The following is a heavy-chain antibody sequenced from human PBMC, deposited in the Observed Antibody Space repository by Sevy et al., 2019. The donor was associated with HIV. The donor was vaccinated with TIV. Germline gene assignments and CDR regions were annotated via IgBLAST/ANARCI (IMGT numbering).Heavy chain of an antibody. V-gene: IGHV3-23*01. D-gene: IGHD3-22*01. CDR3: AKALNPALESMLEVNLRSLKGFDV. J-gene: IGHJ3*01. Sequence: GGSLRLSCAASGFTFNTHAMNWVRQAPGKGLEWVSVISGPGYGTNYADSVKGRFTISRENSKNTLFLQMNSLRDDDTAVYYCAKALNPALESMLEVNLRSLKGFDVWGQETMVTVSS. CDR2: ISGPGYGT. CDR1: GFTFNTHA.